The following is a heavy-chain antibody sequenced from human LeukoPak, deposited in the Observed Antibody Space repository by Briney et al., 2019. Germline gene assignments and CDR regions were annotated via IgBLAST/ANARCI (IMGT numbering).Heavy chain of an antibody. J-gene: IGHJ4*02. D-gene: IGHD1-26*01. CDR1: GFTFSSYE. CDR2: ISSSGRTI. CDR3: ARVSGTYFDY. V-gene: IGHV3-48*03. Sequence: PGGCLRLSCAASGFTFSSYEMNWVRQAPGKGLEWGSYISSSGRTIYYADSVKGRFTLSTDNAKNSLYLQMNRLRAEDTAVYYCARVSGTYFDYWGQGTLVTVSS.